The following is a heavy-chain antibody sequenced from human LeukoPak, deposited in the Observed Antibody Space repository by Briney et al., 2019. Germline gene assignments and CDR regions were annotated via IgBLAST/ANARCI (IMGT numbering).Heavy chain of an antibody. D-gene: IGHD2-2*01. J-gene: IGHJ4*02. CDR3: ANYCSSTSCCFDY. CDR2: ISGSGGST. Sequence: GGSLRLSCAASGFTFSSYAMRWVRQAPGKGLEWVSAISGSGGSTYYADSVKGRFTISRDNSNNTLYLQMNSLRAEDTAVYYCANYCSSTSCCFDYWGQGTLVTVSS. V-gene: IGHV3-23*01. CDR1: GFTFSSYA.